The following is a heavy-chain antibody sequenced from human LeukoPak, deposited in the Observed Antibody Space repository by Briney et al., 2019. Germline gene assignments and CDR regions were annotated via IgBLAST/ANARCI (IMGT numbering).Heavy chain of an antibody. J-gene: IGHJ4*02. Sequence: SETLSLTCTVSGGSISSYYWSWIRQPPGKGLEWIGYIYYGGSTNYNPSLKSRVTISVDTSKNQFSLKLSSVTAADTAVYYCARDGGSSSWYGFDYWGQGTLVTVSS. D-gene: IGHD6-13*01. CDR1: GGSISSYY. CDR3: ARDGGSSSWYGFDY. CDR2: IYYGGST. V-gene: IGHV4-59*01.